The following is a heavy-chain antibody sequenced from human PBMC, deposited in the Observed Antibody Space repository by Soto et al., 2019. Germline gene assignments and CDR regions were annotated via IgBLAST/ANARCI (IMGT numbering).Heavy chain of an antibody. Sequence: ASVKVSCKASGYTFTSYDINWVRQATGQGLEWIGWMNPNSGNTGYAQKFQGRVTMARNTSISTAYMELSSLRSEDTAVYYCARFATVTTFGDYYYYGIDVWGQGTTVTVSS. V-gene: IGHV1-8*01. CDR1: GYTFTSYD. D-gene: IGHD4-17*01. CDR3: ARFATVTTFGDYYYYGIDV. CDR2: MNPNSGNT. J-gene: IGHJ6*02.